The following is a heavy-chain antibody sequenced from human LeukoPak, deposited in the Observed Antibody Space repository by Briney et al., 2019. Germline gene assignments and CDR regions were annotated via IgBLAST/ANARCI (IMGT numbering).Heavy chain of an antibody. CDR2: MNPNSGNT. CDR1: GGTFSSYA. Sequence: ASVKVSCKASGGTFSSYAINWVRQATGQGLEWMGWMNPNSGNTGYAQKFQGRVTMTRNTSISTAYMELSSLRSEDTAVYYCARGRYCSSTSCLLNNWFDPWGQGTLVTVSS. V-gene: IGHV1-8*02. CDR3: ARGRYCSSTSCLLNNWFDP. D-gene: IGHD2-2*01. J-gene: IGHJ5*02.